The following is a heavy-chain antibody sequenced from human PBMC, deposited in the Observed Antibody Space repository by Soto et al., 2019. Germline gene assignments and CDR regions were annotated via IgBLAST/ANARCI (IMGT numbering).Heavy chain of an antibody. CDR2: INHSGST. CDR1: GGSFSGYY. D-gene: IGHD3-10*01. Sequence: QVQLQQWGAGLLKPSETLSLTCAVYGGSFSGYYWSWIRQPPGKGLEWIGEINHSGSTNYNPSLKSRVTISVDTSKNQFSLKLSSVTAADTAVYYCARGVTMVRGVSYYYYYYYMDVWGKGTTVTVSS. J-gene: IGHJ6*03. CDR3: ARGVTMVRGVSYYYYYYYMDV. V-gene: IGHV4-34*01.